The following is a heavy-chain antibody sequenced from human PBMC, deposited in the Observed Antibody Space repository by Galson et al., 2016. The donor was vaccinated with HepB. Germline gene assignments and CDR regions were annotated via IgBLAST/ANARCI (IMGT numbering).Heavy chain of an antibody. Sequence: TLSLTCAVSGGSISSAGYYWSWIRQHPGKGLEWIGYIYYSGTTYYNPSLKSRITISVDTSKNHFSLKLSSVTAADTAVYYCASQMDDFWSGYYRFDYWGQGSLVTVSS. J-gene: IGHJ4*02. CDR1: GGSISSAGYY. CDR2: IYYSGTT. D-gene: IGHD3-3*01. V-gene: IGHV4-31*11. CDR3: ASQMDDFWSGYYRFDY.